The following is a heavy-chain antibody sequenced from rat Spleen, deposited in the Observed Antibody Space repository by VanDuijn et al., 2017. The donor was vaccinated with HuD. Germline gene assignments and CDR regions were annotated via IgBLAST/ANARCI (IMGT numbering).Heavy chain of an antibody. D-gene: IGHD3-3*01. CDR3: ARLSVLDSGPYNWFAY. V-gene: IGHV5-25*01. Sequence: EVQLVESGGGLVQPGRSMKLSCAASGFTFSNYYMAWVRQAPTKGLEWVASISTGGGNTYYRDSVKGRFTISRDNAKSTLYLQMDSLRSEDTATYYCARLSVLDSGPYNWFAYWGQGTLVTVSS. CDR1: GFTFSNYY. J-gene: IGHJ3*01. CDR2: ISTGGGNT.